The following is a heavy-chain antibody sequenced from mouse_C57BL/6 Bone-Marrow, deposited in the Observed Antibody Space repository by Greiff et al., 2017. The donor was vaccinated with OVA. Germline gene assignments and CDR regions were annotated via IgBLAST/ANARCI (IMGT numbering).Heavy chain of an antibody. CDR3: TKGYRKDALDY. CDR2: IYPGNSDT. D-gene: IGHD2-14*01. Sequence: EVKLVESGTVLARPGGSVKMSCKTSGYTFTSYWMHWVKQRPGQGLEWIGAIYPGNSDTSYKQKVKGKAKLTAVTSASTAYMELSSLTNEDSAVYYWTKGYRKDALDYWGQGTSVTVSS. CDR1: GYTFTSYW. J-gene: IGHJ4*01. V-gene: IGHV1-5*01.